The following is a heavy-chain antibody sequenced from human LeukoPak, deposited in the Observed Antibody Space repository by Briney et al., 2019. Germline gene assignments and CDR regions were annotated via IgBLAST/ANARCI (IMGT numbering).Heavy chain of an antibody. Sequence: SQTLSLTCTVSGGSISSGSYYWSWIRQPAGTGLEWIGRIYTSGSTNYNPSLKSRVTISVDTSKNQFSLKLSSVTAADTAVYYCARDLDYYDSSGYPRSYWFDPWGQGTLVTVSS. CDR3: ARDLDYYDSSGYPRSYWFDP. CDR2: IYTSGST. D-gene: IGHD3-22*01. CDR1: GGSISSGSYY. V-gene: IGHV4-61*02. J-gene: IGHJ5*02.